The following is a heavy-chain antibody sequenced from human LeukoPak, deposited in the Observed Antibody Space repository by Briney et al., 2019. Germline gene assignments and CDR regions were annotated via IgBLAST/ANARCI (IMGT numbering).Heavy chain of an antibody. V-gene: IGHV3-23*01. CDR1: GFTFNNYA. CDR3: AREGRRGYYHIDY. D-gene: IGHD3-3*01. CDR2: ISPSGDST. J-gene: IGHJ4*02. Sequence: GGSLRLSCAASGFTFNNYAMNWVRQAPGKGLEWVSHISPSGDSTYYADSVKGRFTISRDSSKNTLSLQMNSLRAEDTAVYYCAREGRRGYYHIDYWGQGTLVTVSS.